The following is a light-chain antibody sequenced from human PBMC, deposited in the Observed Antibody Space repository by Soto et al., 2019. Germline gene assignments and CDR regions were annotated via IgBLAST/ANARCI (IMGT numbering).Light chain of an antibody. J-gene: IGKJ1*01. V-gene: IGKV2-24*01. CDR2: DFS. Sequence: DILLTQTPLSSSVTLGQPASISCRSSQSLVHSNGNTFLSWLHQRPDQPTRLLIYDFSSRFSRVPDRFSGSGAGTYFTLKISRLYPEDVGVYYCLQATQFPKTFGQGTKVEI. CDR3: LQATQFPKT. CDR1: QSLVHSNGNTF.